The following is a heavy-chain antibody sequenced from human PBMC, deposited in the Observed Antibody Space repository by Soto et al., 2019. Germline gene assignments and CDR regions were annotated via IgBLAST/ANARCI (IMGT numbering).Heavy chain of an antibody. V-gene: IGHV1-8*01. CDR1: GYSFTSLD. Sequence: VKVSCKASGYSFTSLDINWVRQTAGQGLEWMGWMQPSTGRTGYAQKFQGRVTMTRDTSINTAYMELTTLTSDDTAFYYCARGVSAGVDYWGQGTLVTSPQ. CDR3: ARGVSAGVDY. D-gene: IGHD1-26*01. J-gene: IGHJ4*02. CDR2: MQPSTGRT.